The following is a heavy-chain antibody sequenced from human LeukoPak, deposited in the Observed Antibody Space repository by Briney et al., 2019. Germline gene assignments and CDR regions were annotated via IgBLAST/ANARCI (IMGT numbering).Heavy chain of an antibody. V-gene: IGHV1-69*13. CDR3: ARGIRPYYYYYGTDV. CDR1: GGTFSSYA. CDR2: IIPIFGTA. J-gene: IGHJ6*02. Sequence: GASVKVSCKASGGTFSSYAISWVRQAPGQGLEWMGGIIPIFGTANYAQKFQGRVTITADESTSTAYMELSSLRSEDTAVYYCARGIRPYYYYYGTDVWGQGTTVTVSS.